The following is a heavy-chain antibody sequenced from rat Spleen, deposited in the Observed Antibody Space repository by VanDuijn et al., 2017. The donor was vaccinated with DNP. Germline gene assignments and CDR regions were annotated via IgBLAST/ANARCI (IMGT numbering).Heavy chain of an antibody. J-gene: IGHJ2*01. V-gene: IGHV5-27*01. CDR3: TREQHYHFDY. CDR2: ISHTDDTT. CDR1: GFTFSNYD. D-gene: IGHD1-4*01. Sequence: EVQLVESGGDLVQPGRSLKLSCAASGFTFSNYDMAWVRQAPKRGLEWVAIISHTDDTTYYPDSVKGRFTISRDNAYSALYLQMNSLKSEDTATYFCTREQHYHFDYWGQGVVVTVSS.